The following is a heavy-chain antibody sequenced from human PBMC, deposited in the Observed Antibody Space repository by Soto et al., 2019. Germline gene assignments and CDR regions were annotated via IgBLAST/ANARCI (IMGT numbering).Heavy chain of an antibody. D-gene: IGHD3-10*01. J-gene: IGHJ1*01. CDR1: GFAFSDYY. Sequence: QVQPVESGGGLVKPGGSLRLSCAASGFAFSDYYMSWIRQAPGKGLEWISYISGTANTIYYADSVKGRFTSSRDNAKNSLYLQMNSLRAEDTAVYYCAREGNRFQHWGQGTLVTVSS. CDR2: ISGTANTI. CDR3: AREGNRFQH. V-gene: IGHV3-11*01.